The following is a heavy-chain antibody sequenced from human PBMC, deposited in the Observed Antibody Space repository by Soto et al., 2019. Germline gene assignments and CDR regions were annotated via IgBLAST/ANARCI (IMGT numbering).Heavy chain of an antibody. CDR2: ISYDGSNK. Sequence: GGSLRLSCAASGFTFSSYGMHWVRQAPGKGLEWVAVISYDGSNKYYADSVKGRFTISRDNSKNTLYLQMNSLRAEDTAVYYCAKAPQLWLLKYNWFDPWGQGTLVTVSS. CDR3: AKAPQLWLLKYNWFDP. D-gene: IGHD5-18*01. CDR1: GFTFSSYG. V-gene: IGHV3-30*18. J-gene: IGHJ5*02.